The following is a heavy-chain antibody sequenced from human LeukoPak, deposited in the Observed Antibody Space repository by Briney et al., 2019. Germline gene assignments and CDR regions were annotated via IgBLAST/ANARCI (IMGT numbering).Heavy chain of an antibody. CDR2: IYYSGST. CDR3: ARDRYYYDSSGYAPLWCFDL. CDR1: GGSISSGDYY. Sequence: SQTLSLTCTVSGGSISSGDYYWSWIRQPPGKGLEWIGYIYYSGSTYYNPSLKSRVTISVDTSKNQFSLKLSSVTAADTAVYYCARDRYYYDSSGYAPLWCFDLWGRGTLVTVSS. V-gene: IGHV4-30-4*01. J-gene: IGHJ2*01. D-gene: IGHD3-22*01.